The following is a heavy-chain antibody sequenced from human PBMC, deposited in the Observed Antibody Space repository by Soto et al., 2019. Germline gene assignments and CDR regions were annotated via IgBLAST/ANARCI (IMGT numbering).Heavy chain of an antibody. CDR3: ARGAGYCSSTSCYGYSY. J-gene: IGHJ4*02. Sequence: QVQLQQWGAGLLKPSETLSLTCAVYGGSFSGYYWSWIRQPPGKGLEWIGEINHSGSTNYNPSLKSRVTISVDTSKNQFSLKRSSVTAADTAVYYCARGAGYCSSTSCYGYSYWGQGTLVTVSS. CDR1: GGSFSGYY. CDR2: INHSGST. V-gene: IGHV4-34*01. D-gene: IGHD2-2*01.